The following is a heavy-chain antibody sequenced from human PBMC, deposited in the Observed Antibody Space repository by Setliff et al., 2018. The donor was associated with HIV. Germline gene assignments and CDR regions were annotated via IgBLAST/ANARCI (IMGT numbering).Heavy chain of an antibody. D-gene: IGHD3-22*01. CDR1: GFTFRNYK. CDR2: ITIGSGDV. V-gene: IGHV3-21*04. Sequence: GGSLRLSCAASGFTFRNYKMNWVRQAPGKGLEWVSSITIGSGDVFYADSVQGRFTIFRDNDKNSLYLQMSSLRAEDTAIYYCASEVCRHSGGYCYDSYAFDIWGQGTLVTVSS. CDR3: ASEVCRHSGGYCYDSYAFDI. J-gene: IGHJ3*02.